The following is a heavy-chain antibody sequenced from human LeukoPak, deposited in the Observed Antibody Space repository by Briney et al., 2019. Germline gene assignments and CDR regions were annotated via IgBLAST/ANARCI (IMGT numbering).Heavy chain of an antibody. J-gene: IGHJ4*02. Sequence: ASVKVSCKASGYTFTSYYIHWLRQAPGQRFEWMGWSDPKSGATKYEHFQGRVTMTRDTSISTAYMELSRLTSDDTGVYYCARGNFYDNKGYSPELRYWGQGTLVTVSS. V-gene: IGHV1-2*02. CDR2: SDPKSGAT. CDR1: GYTFTSYY. CDR3: ARGNFYDNKGYSPELRY. D-gene: IGHD3-10*01.